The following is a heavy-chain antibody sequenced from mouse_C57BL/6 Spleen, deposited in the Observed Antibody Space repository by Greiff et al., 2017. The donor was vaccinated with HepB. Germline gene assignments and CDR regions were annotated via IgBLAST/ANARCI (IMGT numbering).Heavy chain of an antibody. V-gene: IGHV1-55*01. CDR1: GYTFTSYW. D-gene: IGHD1-3*01. Sequence: VQLQQPGAELVKPGASVKMSCKASGYTFTSYWITWVKQRPGQGLEWIGDIYPGSGSTNYNEKFKSKATLTVETSSSTAYMQLSSLTSEDSAVYYCARGGLNYAMDYWGQGTSVTVSS. CDR3: ARGGLNYAMDY. J-gene: IGHJ4*01. CDR2: IYPGSGST.